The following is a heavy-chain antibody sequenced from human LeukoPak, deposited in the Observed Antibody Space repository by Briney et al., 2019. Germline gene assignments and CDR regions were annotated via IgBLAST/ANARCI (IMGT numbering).Heavy chain of an antibody. CDR2: IYYSGST. D-gene: IGHD6-19*01. V-gene: IGHV4-30-4*01. J-gene: IGHJ4*02. CDR3: ARGAPYSSGWLAGY. CDR1: GGSISSGDYY. Sequence: NPSQTLSLTCTVSGGSISSGDYYWSWIRQSPGKGLEWIGYIYYSGSTYYNPSLKGRVTLSIDTSKNHFSLELSSVTAADTAVYYCARGAPYSSGWLAGYWGQGTLVTVSS.